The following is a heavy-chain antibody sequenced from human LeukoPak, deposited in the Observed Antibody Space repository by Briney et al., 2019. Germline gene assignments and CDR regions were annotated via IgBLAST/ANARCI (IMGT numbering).Heavy chain of an antibody. V-gene: IGHV3-30-3*01. D-gene: IGHD6-13*01. CDR1: GFTFSSYA. Sequence: GGSLRLSCAASGFTFSSYAMHWVRQAPGKGLEWVAVISYDGSNKYYADSVKGRFTISRDNSKNTLYLQMNSLRAKDTAVYYCASAEQQLVQSDYYYYGMDVWGQGTTVTVSS. J-gene: IGHJ6*02. CDR2: ISYDGSNK. CDR3: ASAEQQLVQSDYYYYGMDV.